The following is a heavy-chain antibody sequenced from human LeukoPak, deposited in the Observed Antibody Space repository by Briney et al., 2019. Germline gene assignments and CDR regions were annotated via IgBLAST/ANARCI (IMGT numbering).Heavy chain of an antibody. CDR3: AEDGNRYSSSYTDWFDP. D-gene: IGHD6-13*01. Sequence: GGSLRLSCAASGFTFSSYAMSWVRQAPGKGLEWVSAISGSGGNTYYADSVKGRFTISRDNSKNTLYLQMNSLRAEDTAVYYCAEDGNRYSSSYTDWFDPWGQGTLVTVSS. V-gene: IGHV3-23*01. CDR2: ISGSGGNT. CDR1: GFTFSSYA. J-gene: IGHJ5*02.